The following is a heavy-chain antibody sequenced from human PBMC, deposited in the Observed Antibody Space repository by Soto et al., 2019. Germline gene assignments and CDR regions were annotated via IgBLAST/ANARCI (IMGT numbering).Heavy chain of an antibody. J-gene: IGHJ3*02. D-gene: IGHD3-9*01. Sequence: QVQLVQSGAEVKKPGSSVKVSCKASGGTFSSYAISWVRQAPGQGLEWMGGIIPIFGTANYAQKFQGRVTITADESTSTAYMELSSLRYEDTAVYYCATYVTYYDILTQAFDIWGQGTMVTVSS. CDR2: IIPIFGTA. CDR1: GGTFSSYA. V-gene: IGHV1-69*01. CDR3: ATYVTYYDILTQAFDI.